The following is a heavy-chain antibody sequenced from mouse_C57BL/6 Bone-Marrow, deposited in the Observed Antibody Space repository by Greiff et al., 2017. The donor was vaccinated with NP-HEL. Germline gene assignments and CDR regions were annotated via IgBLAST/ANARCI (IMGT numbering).Heavy chain of an antibody. J-gene: IGHJ2*01. CDR3: ARGGRYGNGSDY. D-gene: IGHD2-1*01. CDR1: GFTFSSYA. CDR2: ISDGGSYT. V-gene: IGHV5-4*03. Sequence: DVKLVESGGGLVKPGGSLKLSCAASGFTFSSYAMSWVRQTPEKRLEWVATISDGGSYTYYPDNVKGRFTISRDNAKNNLYLQMSHLKSEDTAMYYCARGGRYGNGSDYWGQGTTLTVSS.